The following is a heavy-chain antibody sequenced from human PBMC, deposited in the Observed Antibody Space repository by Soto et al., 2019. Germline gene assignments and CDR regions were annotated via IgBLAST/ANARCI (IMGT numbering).Heavy chain of an antibody. CDR2: ISYDGSNK. J-gene: IGHJ6*02. D-gene: IGHD1-26*01. Sequence: GGSLRLSCAASGFTFSSYGMHWVRQAPGKGLEWVAVISYDGSNKYYADSVKGRFTISRDNSKNTLYLQMNSLRAEDTAVYYCAKDRVKWELEVLYGMDVWGQGTTVTVS. V-gene: IGHV3-30*18. CDR1: GFTFSSYG. CDR3: AKDRVKWELEVLYGMDV.